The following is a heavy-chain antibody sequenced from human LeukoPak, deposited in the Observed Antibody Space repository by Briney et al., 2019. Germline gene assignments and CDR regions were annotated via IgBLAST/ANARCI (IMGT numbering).Heavy chain of an antibody. D-gene: IGHD6-19*01. Sequence: SETLSLTCTVSGGSISSYYWSWIRQPPGKGLEWIGYIYYSGSTNYNPSLKSRVTISVDTSKNQFSLKLSSVTAADTAVHYCARHSVWGSGWENFDYWGQGTLVTVSS. CDR3: ARHSVWGSGWENFDY. CDR1: GGSISSYY. J-gene: IGHJ4*02. CDR2: IYYSGST. V-gene: IGHV4-59*08.